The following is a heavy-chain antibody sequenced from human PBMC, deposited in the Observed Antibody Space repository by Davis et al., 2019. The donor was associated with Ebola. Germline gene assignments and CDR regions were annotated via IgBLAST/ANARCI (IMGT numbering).Heavy chain of an antibody. J-gene: IGHJ2*01. CDR2: IYRDGRM. CDR3: TRHVPGDFWYFDL. CDR1: GFVFRNYV. Sequence: GESLKISCAASGFVFRNYVMSWVRQAPGKGLEWVSVIYRDGRMYHADSVKGRFTISRDNSKNTVYLQINSLRAEDTAMYHCTRHVPGDFWYFDLWGRGTLVTVSS. D-gene: IGHD4-17*01. V-gene: IGHV3-66*04.